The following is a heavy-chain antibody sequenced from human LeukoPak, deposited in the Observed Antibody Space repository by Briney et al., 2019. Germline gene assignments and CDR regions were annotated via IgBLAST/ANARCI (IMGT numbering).Heavy chain of an antibody. CDR2: IYYSGST. CDR3: ARRDGYKTEDY. D-gene: IGHD5-24*01. Sequence: SETLSLTCTVSGGSISRYYWSWIRQPPGKGLEWIGYIYYSGSTNYNPSLKSRVTISVDTSKNQFSLKLSSVTAADTAVYYCARRDGYKTEDYWGQGTLVTVSS. J-gene: IGHJ4*02. CDR1: GGSISRYY. V-gene: IGHV4-59*01.